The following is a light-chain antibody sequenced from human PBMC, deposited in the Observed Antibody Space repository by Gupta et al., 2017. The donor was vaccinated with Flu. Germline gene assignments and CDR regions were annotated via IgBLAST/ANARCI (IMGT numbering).Light chain of an antibody. Sequence: QSVLTQPHSASGTPGQRVTISCSGSISNIGNNPVYWYQQLPGSAPILLVYKNNQRPSGVPDRFSASKSGTSGSLAISGLRSEDEGDYYCATWDDNVSGPIFGGGTMLTVL. V-gene: IGLV1-47*01. CDR1: ISNIGNNP. CDR2: KNN. J-gene: IGLJ2*01. CDR3: ATWDDNVSGPI.